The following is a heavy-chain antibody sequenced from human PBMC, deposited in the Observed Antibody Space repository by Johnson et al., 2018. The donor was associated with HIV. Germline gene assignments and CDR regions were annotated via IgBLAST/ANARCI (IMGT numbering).Heavy chain of an antibody. D-gene: IGHD5-24*01. CDR1: GFTVSSNY. CDR2: IYSGGST. J-gene: IGHJ3*02. V-gene: IGHV3-66*02. Sequence: VQLVESGGGLVQSGGSLRLSCGASGFTVSSNYMNWVRQAPGKGLEWVSVIYSGGSTYYADSVKGRFTISRDNSKNTLYLQMNSLRAKDTAVYYCARLRDGYNFDAFDIWGQGTMVTVSS. CDR3: ARLRDGYNFDAFDI.